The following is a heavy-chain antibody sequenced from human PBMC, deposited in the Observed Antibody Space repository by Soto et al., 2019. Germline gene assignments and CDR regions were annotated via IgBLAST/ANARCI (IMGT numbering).Heavy chain of an antibody. CDR2: IYYSGST. Sequence: SETLSLTCTVSGGSISSYYWSWIRQPPGKGLEWIGYIYYSGSTNYNPSLKSRVTISVDTSKNQFSLKLSSVTAADTAVYYCARGDDYGGTVFDYWGQGTLVTVSS. D-gene: IGHD4-17*01. CDR1: GGSISSYY. CDR3: ARGDDYGGTVFDY. V-gene: IGHV4-59*12. J-gene: IGHJ4*02.